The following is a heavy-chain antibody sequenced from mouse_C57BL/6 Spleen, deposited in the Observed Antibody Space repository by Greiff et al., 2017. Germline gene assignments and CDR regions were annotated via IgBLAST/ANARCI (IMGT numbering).Heavy chain of an antibody. D-gene: IGHD2-2*01. V-gene: IGHV2-9-1*01. Sequence: VKLVESGPGLVAPSQSLSITCTVSGFSLTSYAISWVRQPPGKGLEWLGVIWTGGGTNYNSALKSRLSISKDNSKSQVFLKMNSLQTDDTARYYCARKLWLLSYWYFDVWGTGTTVTVSS. CDR2: IWTGGGT. CDR3: ARKLWLLSYWYFDV. CDR1: GFSLTSYA. J-gene: IGHJ1*03.